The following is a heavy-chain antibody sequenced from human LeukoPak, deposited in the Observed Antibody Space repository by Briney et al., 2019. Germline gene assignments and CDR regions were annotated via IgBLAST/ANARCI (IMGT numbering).Heavy chain of an antibody. CDR3: GAGYYGSGIDH. CDR2: ISYDGSNE. J-gene: IGHJ4*02. V-gene: IGHV3-30-3*01. D-gene: IGHD3-10*01. Sequence: GGSLRLSCAASGFTFSSYAMHWVRQAPGKGLEWVAVISYDGSNEYYADSVKGRFSISRDNSKNTLYLQMNSLRAEDTAVYYSGAGYYGSGIDHWGQGTLVTVSS. CDR1: GFTFSSYA.